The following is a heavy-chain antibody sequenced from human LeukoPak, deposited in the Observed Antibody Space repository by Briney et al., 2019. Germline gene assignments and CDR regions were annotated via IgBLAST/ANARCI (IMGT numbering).Heavy chain of an antibody. V-gene: IGHV3-30*19. CDR3: ARGQRAHVEYSSFMDV. J-gene: IGHJ6*03. CDR2: ISYDGSNK. Sequence: GGSLRLSCAASGFTFSSYGMHWVRQAPGTGLEWVAVISYDGSNKYYADSVKGRFTISRDNSKNTLYLQMNSLRAEDTAVYYCARGQRAHVEYSSFMDVWGKGTTVTVSS. CDR1: GFTFSSYG. D-gene: IGHD5-24*01.